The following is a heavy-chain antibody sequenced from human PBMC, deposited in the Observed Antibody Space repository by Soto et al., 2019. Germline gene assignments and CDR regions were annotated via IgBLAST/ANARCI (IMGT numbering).Heavy chain of an antibody. Sequence: SVNISVKASGGTFTSYSISWVRQAPGQGLECMGGIIPIFGTANDAQKFQGRVTITADESTSTAYMELSSLRSEDTAVYYCARVGYCTNGLCYRNYYYYGMDVWGQGTTVTVSS. CDR1: GGTFTSYS. D-gene: IGHD2-8*01. CDR2: IIPIFGTA. CDR3: ARVGYCTNGLCYRNYYYYGMDV. V-gene: IGHV1-69*13. J-gene: IGHJ6*02.